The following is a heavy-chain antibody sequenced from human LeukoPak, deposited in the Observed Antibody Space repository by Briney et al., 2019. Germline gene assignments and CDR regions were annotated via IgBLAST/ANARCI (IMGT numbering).Heavy chain of an antibody. V-gene: IGHV3-74*03. CDR1: GFTFDDYA. CDR2: IRGDGRAT. CDR3: AKLVTGRPSGYMDV. J-gene: IGHJ6*03. D-gene: IGHD6-6*01. Sequence: GGSLRLSCAASGFTFDDYAMHWVRQAPGKELVWVARIRGDGRATTYADSVKGRFTISRDNAMNTVFLQMKSLRADDTGTYYCAKLVTGRPSGYMDVWGKGTTVTVS.